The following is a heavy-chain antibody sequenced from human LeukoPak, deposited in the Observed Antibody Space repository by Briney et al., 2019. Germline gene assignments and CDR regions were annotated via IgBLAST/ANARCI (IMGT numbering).Heavy chain of an antibody. Sequence: PGGSRRLSCAASGFTFRDYTMNWVRQAPGKGLEWVSAISKSGTYIKYADSVKGRFTVSRDNAKNSLFLQMNSLRVEDTAVYYCAREVVIVVEPAANTIDYWGQGPRVTVSS. CDR3: AREVVIVVEPAANTIDY. CDR2: ISKSGTYI. J-gene: IGHJ4*02. CDR1: GFTFRDYT. D-gene: IGHD2-2*01. V-gene: IGHV3-21*01.